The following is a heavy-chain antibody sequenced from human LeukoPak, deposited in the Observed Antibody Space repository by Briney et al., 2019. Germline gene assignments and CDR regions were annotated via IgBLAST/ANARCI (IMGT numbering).Heavy chain of an antibody. Sequence: ASVKVSCKASGYTFTSYDVNWVRQATGQGLEWMGWMNPNSGNTGYAQKFQGRVTMTRNASISTAYMELSSLRSEDTAVYYCARETGVASYYYYYMDVWGKGTTVTVSS. J-gene: IGHJ6*03. CDR3: ARETGVASYYYYYMDV. D-gene: IGHD5-12*01. V-gene: IGHV1-8*01. CDR2: MNPNSGNT. CDR1: GYTFTSYD.